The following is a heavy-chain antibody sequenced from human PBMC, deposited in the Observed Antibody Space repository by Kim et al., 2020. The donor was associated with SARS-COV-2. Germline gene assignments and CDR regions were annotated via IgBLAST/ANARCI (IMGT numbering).Heavy chain of an antibody. CDR1: GFTFGDYA. V-gene: IGHV3-9*01. CDR2: ISWNSGSI. Sequence: GGSLRLSCAASGFTFGDYAMHWVRQAPGKGLEWVSGISWNSGSIGYADSVKGRFTISRDNAKNSLYLQMNSLRAEDTALYYCAKGRSYYYYYGMDVWGQGTTVTVSS. CDR3: AKGRSYYYYYGMDV. J-gene: IGHJ6*02.